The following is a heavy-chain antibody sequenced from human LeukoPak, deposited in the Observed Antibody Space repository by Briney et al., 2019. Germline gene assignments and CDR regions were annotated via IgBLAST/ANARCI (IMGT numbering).Heavy chain of an antibody. CDR2: INGDGRNT. V-gene: IGHV3-74*03. CDR3: ARSKSWSSTDAFDI. D-gene: IGHD6-13*01. CDR1: GFTFTSHW. J-gene: IGHJ3*02. Sequence: QPGGSLRLSCAASGFTFTSHWMPWVRQAPGKGLVWVSRINGDGRNTTYADSVKGRFTISRDNAKNTLNLQMNSLRAEDTAVYHGARSKSWSSTDAFDIWGQGTMVTVSS.